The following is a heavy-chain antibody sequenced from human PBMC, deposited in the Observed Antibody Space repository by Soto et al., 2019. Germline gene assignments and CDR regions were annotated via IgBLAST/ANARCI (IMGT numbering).Heavy chain of an antibody. D-gene: IGHD6-19*01. J-gene: IGHJ1*01. CDR2: ISGSGGST. V-gene: IGHV3-23*01. CDR1: GFTFSSYG. CDR3: AKANNSGWYRKAYFQH. Sequence: GGSLRLSCAASGFTFSSYGMHWVRQAPGKGLEWVSAISGSGGSTYYADSVKGRFTISRDNSKNTLYLQMNSLRAEDTAVYYCAKANNSGWYRKAYFQHWGQGTLVTVSS.